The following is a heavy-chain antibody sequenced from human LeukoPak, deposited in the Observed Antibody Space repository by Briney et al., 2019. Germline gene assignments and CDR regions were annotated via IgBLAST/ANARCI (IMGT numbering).Heavy chain of an antibody. CDR1: GGSIIGYY. V-gene: IGHV4-59*01. D-gene: IGHD3-3*01. CDR3: ARSRVWSDYWGYFDY. CDR2: IYHSGST. J-gene: IGHJ4*02. Sequence: SETLSLTCTVSGGSIIGYYWNWIRQPPGKGLDWIGYIYHSGSTNYNPSLKSRVTISVDTSKTQISLKLRAVTAADTAVYYCARSRVWSDYWGYFDYWGQGTLVTISS.